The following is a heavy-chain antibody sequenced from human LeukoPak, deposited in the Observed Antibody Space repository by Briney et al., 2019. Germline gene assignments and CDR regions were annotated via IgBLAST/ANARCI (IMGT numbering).Heavy chain of an antibody. CDR2: INTNTGNP. J-gene: IGHJ4*02. V-gene: IGHV7-4-1*02. CDR1: GYTFTSYA. D-gene: IGHD3-22*01. Sequence: ASVKVSCKASGYTFTSYAMNWVRQAPGQGLEWMGWINTNTGNPTYAQGFTGRFVFSLDTSVSTAYLQISSLKAEDTAVYYCARDARGEYYYDSSGYYTFDYWGQGTLVTVSS. CDR3: ARDARGEYYYDSSGYYTFDY.